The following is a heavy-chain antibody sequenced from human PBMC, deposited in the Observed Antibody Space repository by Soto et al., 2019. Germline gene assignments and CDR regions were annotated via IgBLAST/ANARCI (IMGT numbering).Heavy chain of an antibody. CDR3: ARREYCSDGSCCGVIWFDP. V-gene: IGHV3-66*01. CDR1: GFTVSSKY. J-gene: IGHJ5*02. Sequence: GGSLRLSCAASGFTVSSKYMTWVRQAPGKGLEWVSLIQSGGTTYYADSVKGRFTISRDTSENTLHLQMDSLRVEDTAVYYCARREYCSDGSCCGVIWFDPWGQGTLVTVSS. D-gene: IGHD2-15*01. CDR2: IQSGGTT.